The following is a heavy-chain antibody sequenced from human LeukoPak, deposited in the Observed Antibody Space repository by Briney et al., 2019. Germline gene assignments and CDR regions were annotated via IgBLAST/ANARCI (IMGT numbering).Heavy chain of an antibody. D-gene: IGHD4-17*01. Sequence: GGSLRLSCAASGFPFTSHWLSWFRQSPGRGLEWVAHINSDGSEKNYVDSVKGRFTISRDNARNSQFLQMNSLRAEDTAVYYCAKDPEYSDYGDSEGYWGQGTLVTVSS. CDR1: GFPFTSHW. CDR2: INSDGSEK. V-gene: IGHV3-7*01. J-gene: IGHJ4*02. CDR3: AKDPEYSDYGDSEGY.